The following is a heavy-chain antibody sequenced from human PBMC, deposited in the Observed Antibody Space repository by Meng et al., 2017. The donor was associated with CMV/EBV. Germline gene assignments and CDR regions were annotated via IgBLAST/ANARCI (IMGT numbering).Heavy chain of an antibody. CDR2: IKQDGSEK. CDR1: GFTFSSYW. V-gene: IGHV3-7*01. Sequence: GESVKISCAASGFTFSSYWMSWVRQAPGKGLEWVANIKQDGSEKYYVDSVKGRFTISRDNAKNSLYLQMNSLRAEDTAVYYCARDRQWLRFLWSYGMDVWGQGTTVTVSS. CDR3: ARDRQWLRFLWSYGMDV. D-gene: IGHD5-12*01. J-gene: IGHJ6*02.